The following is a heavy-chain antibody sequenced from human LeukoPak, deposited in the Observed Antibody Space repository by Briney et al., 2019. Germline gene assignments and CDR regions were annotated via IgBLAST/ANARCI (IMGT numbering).Heavy chain of an antibody. CDR2: ISGSASST. CDR3: AKNYGDYEDVFDY. D-gene: IGHD4-17*01. V-gene: IGHV3-23*01. J-gene: IGHJ4*02. Sequence: GGSLRLSCAASGFTFSNYAMNWVRQAPGKGLEWVSGISGSASSTYYADSMKGRFTIARDNSKNTLYLQMNSLRAEDTAVYNCAKNYGDYEDVFDYWGQGTLVTVSS. CDR1: GFTFSNYA.